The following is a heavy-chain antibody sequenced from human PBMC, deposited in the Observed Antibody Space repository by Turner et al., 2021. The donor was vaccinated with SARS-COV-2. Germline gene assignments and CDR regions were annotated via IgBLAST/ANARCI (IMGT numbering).Heavy chain of an antibody. CDR2: IYYSGST. V-gene: IGHV4-59*01. J-gene: IGHJ4*02. CDR1: GGSISSYY. CDR3: ARDPGEGYFDY. Sequence: QVQLQESGPGLVQPSDTLSLAWTVSGGSISSYYWSWIRQPPGKGLEWIGYIYYSGSTNYNPYLKSRVTISVDTSKNQFSLKLSSVTAADTAVYYCARDPGEGYFDYWGQGTLVTVSS. D-gene: IGHD3-16*01.